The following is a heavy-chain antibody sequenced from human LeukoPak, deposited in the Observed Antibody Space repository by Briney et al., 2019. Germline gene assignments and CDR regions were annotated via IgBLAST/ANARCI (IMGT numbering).Heavy chain of an antibody. CDR1: GFTFSSYG. V-gene: IGHV3-33*01. CDR2: IWYDGSNK. J-gene: IGHJ5*02. Sequence: GSLRLSCAASGFTFSSYGMHWVRQAPGKGLEWVAVIWYDGSNKYYADSVKGRFTISRDNSKNTLYLQMNSLRAEDTAVYYCARARLELRMDWFDPWGQGTLVTVSS. CDR3: ARARLELRMDWFDP. D-gene: IGHD1-7*01.